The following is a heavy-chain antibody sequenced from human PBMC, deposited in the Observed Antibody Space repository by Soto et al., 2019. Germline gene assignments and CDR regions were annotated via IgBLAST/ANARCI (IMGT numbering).Heavy chain of an antibody. D-gene: IGHD3-16*02. CDR1: GFTFSSYE. CDR3: ARVSQSFIEYFQH. V-gene: IGHV3-48*03. J-gene: IGHJ1*01. CDR2: ISGSGSTI. Sequence: GGSLRLSCAASGFTFSSYEMIWVRQAPGKGLECVSYISGSGSTIHYADSVKGRFTISRDNAKNSLYLQMNSLRADDTAVYYCARVSQSFIEYFQHWGQGTLVTVSS.